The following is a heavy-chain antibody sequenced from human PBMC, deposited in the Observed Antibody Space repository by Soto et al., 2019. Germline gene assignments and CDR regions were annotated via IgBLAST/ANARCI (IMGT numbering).Heavy chain of an antibody. V-gene: IGHV1-18*04. CDR2: ISAYNGNT. J-gene: IGHJ4*02. CDR3: ARDGPLSRYCSGGSCYSYY. Sequence: ASVKVSCKASGYTFTSYGISWVRQAPGQGLEWMGWISAYNGNTNYAQKLQGRVTTTTDTSTSTAYMELRSLRSDDTAVYYCARDGPLSRYCSGGSCYSYYWGQGTLVTVSS. CDR1: GYTFTSYG. D-gene: IGHD2-15*01.